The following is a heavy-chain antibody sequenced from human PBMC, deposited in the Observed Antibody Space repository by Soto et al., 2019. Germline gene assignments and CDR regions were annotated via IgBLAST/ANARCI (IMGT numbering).Heavy chain of an antibody. D-gene: IGHD6-6*01. CDR1: GYTFTSYY. CDR3: ARWDSSSGWFDP. V-gene: IGHV1-46*03. J-gene: IGHJ5*02. CDR2: INPSGGST. Sequence: ASVNVSCKASGYTFTSYYMHWGRQAPGQGLEWMGIINPSGGSTSYAQKFQGRVTMTRDTSTSTVYMELSSLRSEDTAVYYCARWDSSSGWFDPWGQGTLVTVSS.